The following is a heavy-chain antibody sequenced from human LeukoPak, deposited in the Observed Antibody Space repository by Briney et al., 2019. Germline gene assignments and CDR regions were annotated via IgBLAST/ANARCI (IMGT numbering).Heavy chain of an antibody. CDR1: GGTFSSYA. Sequence: SVKVSCKASGGTFSSYAISWVRQAPGQGLEWMGRIIPIFGTANYAQEFQGRVTITTDESTSTAYMELSSLRSEDTAVYYCARDTWVDTAMISLNYYYYMDVWGKGTTVTVSS. V-gene: IGHV1-69*05. CDR2: IIPIFGTA. CDR3: ARDTWVDTAMISLNYYYYMDV. J-gene: IGHJ6*03. D-gene: IGHD5-18*01.